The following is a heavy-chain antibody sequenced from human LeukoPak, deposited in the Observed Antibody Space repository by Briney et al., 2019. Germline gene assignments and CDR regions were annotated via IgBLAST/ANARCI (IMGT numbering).Heavy chain of an antibody. J-gene: IGHJ4*02. CDR1: GYSFTSYW. CDR3: ARPGYYYDRSGYYYVDY. CDR2: IYPGDSDT. D-gene: IGHD3-22*01. V-gene: IGHV5-51*01. Sequence: GESLKISCKGSGYSFTSYWIGWVRQMPGKGLEWMGIIYPGDSDTRYGPSFQGHVTISADKTSTTAYLQCSTPTASTTAMYYCARPGYYYDRSGYYYVDYWGQGTLVTVSS.